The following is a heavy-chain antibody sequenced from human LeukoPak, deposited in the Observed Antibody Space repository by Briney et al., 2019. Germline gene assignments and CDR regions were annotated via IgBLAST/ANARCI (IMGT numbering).Heavy chain of an antibody. D-gene: IGHD3-22*01. CDR1: GGTFSSYA. Sequence: ASVKVSCKASGGTFSSYAISWVRQAPGQGLEWMGRIIPILGIANYAQKFQGRVTMTRDTSTSTVYMELSSLRSEDTAVYYCARDRPPYYYDSSGYIDYWGQGTLVTVSS. CDR3: ARDRPPYYYDSSGYIDY. V-gene: IGHV1-69*04. CDR2: IIPILGIA. J-gene: IGHJ4*02.